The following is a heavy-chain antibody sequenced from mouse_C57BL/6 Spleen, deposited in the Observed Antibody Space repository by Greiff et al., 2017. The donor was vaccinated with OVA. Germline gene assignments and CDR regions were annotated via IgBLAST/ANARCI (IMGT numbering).Heavy chain of an antibody. Sequence: QVQLQQPGAELVKPGASVKMSCKASGYTFTSYWITWVKQRPGQGLEWIGDIYPGSGSTNYNEKFKSKATLTVDTSSSTAYMQLSSLTSEDSAVYYCARNYDGYSAWFAYGGQGTLVTVSA. CDR3: ARNYDGYSAWFAY. V-gene: IGHV1-55*01. J-gene: IGHJ3*01. D-gene: IGHD2-3*01. CDR1: GYTFTSYW. CDR2: IYPGSGST.